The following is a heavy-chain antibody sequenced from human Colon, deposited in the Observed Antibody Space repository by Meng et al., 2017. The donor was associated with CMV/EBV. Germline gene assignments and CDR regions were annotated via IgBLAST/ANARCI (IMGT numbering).Heavy chain of an antibody. V-gene: IGHV3-48*03. CDR2: ISSSGSTI. Sequence: GGSLRLSCAASGFTFSSYEMNWVRQAPGKGLEWVSYISSSGSTIYYADSVKGRFTISRDNAKDTLFLQMNSLRAEDTAVYYCTRGLRGPDYWGQGSLVTVSS. J-gene: IGHJ4*02. D-gene: IGHD3-10*01. CDR1: GFTFSSYE. CDR3: TRGLRGPDY.